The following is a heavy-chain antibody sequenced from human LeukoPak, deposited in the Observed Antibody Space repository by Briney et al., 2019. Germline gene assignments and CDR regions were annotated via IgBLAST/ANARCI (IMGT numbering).Heavy chain of an antibody. Sequence: GASVTVSCRASGYTFTSYYMHWVRQAPGQGLEWMGIINPSGGSTSYAQKFQGRVTMTRDMSTSTVYMELSSLRSEDTAVYYCASSHYGRYYFDYWGQGTLVTVSS. CDR1: GYTFTSYY. J-gene: IGHJ4*02. D-gene: IGHD4-17*01. CDR2: INPSGGST. V-gene: IGHV1-46*01. CDR3: ASSHYGRYYFDY.